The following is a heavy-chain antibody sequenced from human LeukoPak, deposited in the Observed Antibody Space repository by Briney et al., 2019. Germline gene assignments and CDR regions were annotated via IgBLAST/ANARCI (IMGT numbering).Heavy chain of an antibody. CDR1: GASISSYY. CDR3: ARVKGSSWPWGAFDL. J-gene: IGHJ3*01. Sequence: SETLSLTCTVSGASISSYYWSRIRQPPGKGLEWIGYIYYSGSTNYNPSLKSRVTISVDTSKNHISLKLNSVTVADTAVYYCARVKGSSWPWGAFDLWGQGTMVTVSS. D-gene: IGHD6-13*01. CDR2: IYYSGST. V-gene: IGHV4-59*12.